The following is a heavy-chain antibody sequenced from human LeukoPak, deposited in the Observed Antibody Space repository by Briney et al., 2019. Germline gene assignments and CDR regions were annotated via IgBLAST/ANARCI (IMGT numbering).Heavy chain of an antibody. V-gene: IGHV4-34*01. J-gene: IGHJ4*02. CDR3: ALLGTNYDFWSGYYSADY. D-gene: IGHD3-3*01. CDR2: INHSGST. CDR1: GGSFSGYY. Sequence: SETLSLTCAVSGGSFSGYYWTWIRQPPGKGLEWIGEINHSGSTNYNPSLKSRVTISVDTSKNQFSLKLSSVTAADTAVYYCALLGTNYDFWSGYYSADYWGQGTLVTVSS.